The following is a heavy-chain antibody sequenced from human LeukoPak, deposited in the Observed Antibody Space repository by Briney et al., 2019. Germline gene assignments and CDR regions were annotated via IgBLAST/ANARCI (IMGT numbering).Heavy chain of an antibody. J-gene: IGHJ5*02. Sequence: GGSLRLSCAASGFTFSSYEMNWVRQAPGKGLEWVSYISSSGSTIYYADSVKGRFTISRDNAKNSLYLQMNSLRAKDTAVYYCAFAVVPAAMPWFDPWGQGTLVTVSS. D-gene: IGHD2-2*01. CDR1: GFTFSSYE. CDR2: ISSSGSTI. CDR3: AFAVVPAAMPWFDP. V-gene: IGHV3-48*03.